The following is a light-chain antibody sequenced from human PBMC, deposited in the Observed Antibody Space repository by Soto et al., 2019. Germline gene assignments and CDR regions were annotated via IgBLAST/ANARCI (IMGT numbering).Light chain of an antibody. CDR1: QSVNNIY. CDR2: GIS. V-gene: IGKV3-20*01. CDR3: QQYATSPFA. J-gene: IGKJ2*01. Sequence: EIVLTQSPGTLSLSPGESATLSCRASQSVNNIYLAWYQQKPGQTPRLLMQGISTRATGVPDRFSGSGSETDFTLTISRLEPEDSAVYYCQQYATSPFAFGQGTKLEIK.